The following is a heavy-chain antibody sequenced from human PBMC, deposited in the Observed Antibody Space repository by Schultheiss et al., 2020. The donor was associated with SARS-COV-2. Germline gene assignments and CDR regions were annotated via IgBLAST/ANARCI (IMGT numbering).Heavy chain of an antibody. D-gene: IGHD6-19*01. CDR3: ARGWAVAGTDDAFDI. CDR2: INHSGST. Sequence: SQTLSLTCAVYGGSFSGYYWSWIRQPPGKGLEWIGEINHSGSTNYNPSLKSRVTISVDTSKNQFSLKLSSVTAADTAVYYCARGWAVAGTDDAFDIWGQGTMVTVSS. J-gene: IGHJ3*02. CDR1: GGSFSGYY. V-gene: IGHV4-34*01.